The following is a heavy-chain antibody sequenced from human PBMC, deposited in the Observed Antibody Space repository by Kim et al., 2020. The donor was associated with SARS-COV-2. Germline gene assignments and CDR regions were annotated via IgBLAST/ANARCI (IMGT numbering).Heavy chain of an antibody. J-gene: IGHJ6*02. V-gene: IGHV3-49*02. CDR3: TRVGYYYGMDV. Sequence: TEYAESVKGSITISRDDSKSIAYLQMNSLKTEDTAVYYCTRVGYYYGMDVWGQGTTVTVSS. CDR2: T.